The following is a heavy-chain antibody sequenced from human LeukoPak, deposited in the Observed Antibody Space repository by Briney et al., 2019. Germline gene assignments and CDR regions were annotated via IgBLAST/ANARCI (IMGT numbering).Heavy chain of an antibody. V-gene: IGHV3-7*01. CDR1: GFAFSTYW. CDR2: INQYGNEK. CDR3: ATGTEMDRGVIINGHLDY. D-gene: IGHD3-10*01. Sequence: GGSLRLSSAASGFAFSTYWMNWVRRAPGKGREWVANINQYGNEKYYVDSVKGRFTISRDNGKNSLYLEMNSLRAEDTAVYYCATGTEMDRGVIINGHLDYWGQGTLVTASS. J-gene: IGHJ4*02.